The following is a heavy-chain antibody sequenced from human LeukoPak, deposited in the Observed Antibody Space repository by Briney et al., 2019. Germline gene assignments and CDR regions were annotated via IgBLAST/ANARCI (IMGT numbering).Heavy chain of an antibody. CDR1: GFTFTNYA. Sequence: GGSLRLSCAASGFTFTNYAMSWVGQAPGKGLEWVSTIRFSDDTTYYADSVKGRFTVSIDNSNSTLNLQMNSLRAEDTAVYYCIREQAHSNTNYGDYWGQGTLVTVSS. CDR3: IREQAHSNTNYGDY. V-gene: IGHV3-23*01. J-gene: IGHJ4*02. D-gene: IGHD2-8*01. CDR2: IRFSDDTT.